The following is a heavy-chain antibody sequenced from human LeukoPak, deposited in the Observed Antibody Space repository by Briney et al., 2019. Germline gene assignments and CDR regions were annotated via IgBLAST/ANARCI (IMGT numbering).Heavy chain of an antibody. CDR3: AIQAYYDSSGYSHFDY. CDR2: IDPSDSYT. Sequence: AESLKISSNGSAYSFTSYCISWVGHMPGKGLEWMGRIDPSDSYTNYSPSFQGHVTISADKSISTAYLQWSSLKASDTAMYYCAIQAYYDSSGYSHFDYWGQGTLVTVSS. J-gene: IGHJ4*02. CDR1: AYSFTSYC. D-gene: IGHD3-22*01. V-gene: IGHV5-10-1*01.